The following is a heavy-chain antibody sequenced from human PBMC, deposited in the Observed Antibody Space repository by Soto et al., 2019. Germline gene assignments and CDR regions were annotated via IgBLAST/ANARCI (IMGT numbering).Heavy chain of an antibody. V-gene: IGHV3-30*18. J-gene: IGHJ4*02. CDR1: GFTFSSYG. D-gene: IGHD7-27*01. Sequence: ESGGGVVQPGRSLRLSCAASGFTFSSYGMHWVLQAPGKGLEWVAVISYDGSNKYYADSVKGRFTISRDHSKNTLYLQMNSLRAEDTAVYYCAKQIWAGFRRQEVFDYWGQGTLVTVSA. CDR2: ISYDGSNK. CDR3: AKQIWAGFRRQEVFDY.